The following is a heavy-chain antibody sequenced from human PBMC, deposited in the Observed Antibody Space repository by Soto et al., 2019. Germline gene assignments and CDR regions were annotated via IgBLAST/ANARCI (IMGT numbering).Heavy chain of an antibody. CDR3: ADPAGWNSDYDAYDF. CDR2: IYYSGST. D-gene: IGHD1-7*01. CDR1: GGSISSGGYY. J-gene: IGHJ3*01. V-gene: IGHV4-31*03. Sequence: KSSETLSLTCTVSGGSISSGGYYWSWIRQHPGKGLEWIGYIYYSGSTYYNPSLKSRVTISVDTSKNQFSLKLNSVTAADTALYYCADPAGWNSDYDAYDFCRQGTMITFSS.